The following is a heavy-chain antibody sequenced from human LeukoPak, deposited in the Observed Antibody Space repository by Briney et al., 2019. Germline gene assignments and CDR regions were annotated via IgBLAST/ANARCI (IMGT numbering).Heavy chain of an antibody. V-gene: IGHV1-2*02. CDR3: ARAKIVATIWFDP. Sequence: ASVKVSCKASGYTFTGYYMHWVRQAPGQGLEWMGWINPNSGGTNYAQKFQGRVTMTRDTSISTAYMELSRLRSDDTAVYYCARAKIVATIWFDPWGQGTLVTVS. CDR1: GYTFTGYY. D-gene: IGHD5-12*01. J-gene: IGHJ5*02. CDR2: INPNSGGT.